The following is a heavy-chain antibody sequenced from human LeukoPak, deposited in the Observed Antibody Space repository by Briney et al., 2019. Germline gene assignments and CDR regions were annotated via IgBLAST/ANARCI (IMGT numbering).Heavy chain of an antibody. CDR3: ARITGTFDY. D-gene: IGHD1-20*01. Sequence: PGGSLRLSCAASGFTFTNYRMGWVRQAPGKGLEWVANIEPDGSKTYYVGSVRGRFTISRDNAKNLLYLHMNSLRAEDTAVYYCARITGTFDYWGQGTLVTVSS. V-gene: IGHV3-7*01. J-gene: IGHJ4*02. CDR1: GFTFTNYR. CDR2: IEPDGSKT.